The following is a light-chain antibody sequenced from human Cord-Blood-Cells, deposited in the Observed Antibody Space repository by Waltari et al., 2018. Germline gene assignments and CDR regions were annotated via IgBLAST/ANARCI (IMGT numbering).Light chain of an antibody. J-gene: IGKJ5*01. CDR3: QQSYSTPIT. CDR2: AAS. Sequence: DIQMTPTPSYLSASVGDRVTITCRASQRIRSYLNWNQQKPGKAPKLLIYAASSFQSGVPTRCSGSGSGTDFTLTISSLQPEDFATYYCQQSYSTPITFGQGTRLEIK. V-gene: IGKV1-39*01. CDR1: QRIRSY.